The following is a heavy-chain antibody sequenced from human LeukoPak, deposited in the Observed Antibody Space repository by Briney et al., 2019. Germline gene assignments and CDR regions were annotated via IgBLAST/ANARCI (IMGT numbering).Heavy chain of an antibody. Sequence: GGSLRLSCAASGFTFSSYSMNWVRQAPGKGLEWVSSISSSSSYIYYADSVKGRSTISRDNAKNSLYLQMNSLRAEDTAVYYCARDLHYDYIWGSYRYTAGYFDYWGQGTLVTVSS. D-gene: IGHD3-16*02. CDR2: ISSSSSYI. V-gene: IGHV3-21*01. CDR1: GFTFSSYS. J-gene: IGHJ4*02. CDR3: ARDLHYDYIWGSYRYTAGYFDY.